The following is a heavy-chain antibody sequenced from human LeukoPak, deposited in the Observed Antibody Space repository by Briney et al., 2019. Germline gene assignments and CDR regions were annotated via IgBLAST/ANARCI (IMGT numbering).Heavy chain of an antibody. D-gene: IGHD4-23*01. CDR1: GGTFSSYA. Sequence: GSSVKVSCKASGGTFSSYAISWVRQAPGQGLEWMGGIIPIFGTANYAQKFQGRVTITTDESTSTAYMELSSLRSEDTAVYYCARGAFGTVETYPFDYWGQGTLVTVSS. J-gene: IGHJ4*02. CDR3: ARGAFGTVETYPFDY. CDR2: IIPIFGTA. V-gene: IGHV1-69*05.